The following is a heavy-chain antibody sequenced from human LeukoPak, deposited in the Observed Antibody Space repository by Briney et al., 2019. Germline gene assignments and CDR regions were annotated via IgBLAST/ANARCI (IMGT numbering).Heavy chain of an antibody. CDR3: AKSKSGCSSTSCYAISFDY. CDR2: ISGSGSST. V-gene: IGHV3-23*01. J-gene: IGHJ4*02. D-gene: IGHD2-2*01. CDR1: AFTFSSYA. Sequence: GGSLRLSCAASAFTFSSYAMSWVRQAPGKGLEWVSAISGSGSSTYYADSVKGRFTISRDNSNNTLYLQINSLRAEDTAVYYCAKSKSGCSSTSCYAISFDYWGQGTLVTVSS.